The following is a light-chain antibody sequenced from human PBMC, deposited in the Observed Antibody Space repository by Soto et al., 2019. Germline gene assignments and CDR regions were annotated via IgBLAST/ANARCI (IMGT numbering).Light chain of an antibody. Sequence: IVLTQSPATLSLSPGERATLSCRASQTLXNNYLAWYQQKPGQAPRLLXDDASSRATGSPDRFRGGGSGTDFTLTISRLEPEDFAVYYCQQFRSYPLTFGGGTKVDIK. CDR3: QQFRSYPLT. J-gene: IGKJ4*01. CDR1: QTLXNNY. CDR2: DAS. V-gene: IGKV3-20*01.